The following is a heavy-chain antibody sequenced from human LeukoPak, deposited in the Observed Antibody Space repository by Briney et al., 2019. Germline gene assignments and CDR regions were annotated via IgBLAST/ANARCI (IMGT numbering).Heavy chain of an antibody. CDR2: IYYSGST. V-gene: IGHV4-39*01. D-gene: IGHD3-10*01. CDR3: ARLVRGVRGYMDV. CDR1: GGSISSSSCY. Sequence: PSETLSLTCTVSGGSISSSSCYWGWIRQPPGKGLEWIGSIYYSGSTYYNPSLKSRVTISVDTSKNQFSLKLSSVTAADTAVYYCARLVRGVRGYMDVWGKGTTVTISS. J-gene: IGHJ6*03.